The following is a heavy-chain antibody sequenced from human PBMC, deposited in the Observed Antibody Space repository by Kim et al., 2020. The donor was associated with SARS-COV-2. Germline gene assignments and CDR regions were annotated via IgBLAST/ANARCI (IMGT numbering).Heavy chain of an antibody. CDR3: ARARVGVRGALGY. CDR2: INAGNGNT. CDR1: GYTFTSYA. J-gene: IGHJ4*02. D-gene: IGHD3-10*01. Sequence: ASVKVSCKASGYTFTSYAMHWVRQAPGQRLEWMGWINAGNGNTKYSQKFQGRVTITRDTSASTAYMELSSLRSEDTAVYYCARARVGVRGALGYWGQGTLVTVSS. V-gene: IGHV1-3*01.